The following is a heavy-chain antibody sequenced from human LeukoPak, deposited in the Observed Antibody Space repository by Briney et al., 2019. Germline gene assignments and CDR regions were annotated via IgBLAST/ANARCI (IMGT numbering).Heavy chain of an antibody. D-gene: IGHD3-10*01. Sequence: GGSLRLSCAASGFTFDDYGMSWVRQAPGKGLEWVSGINWNGGSTGYADSVKGRFTISRDNAKNSLYLQMNSLRAEDTAVYYCATTPGGSGSYYNVPHFDYWGQGTLVTVSS. J-gene: IGHJ4*02. CDR1: GFTFDDYG. CDR3: ATTPGGSGSYYNVPHFDY. V-gene: IGHV3-20*04. CDR2: INWNGGST.